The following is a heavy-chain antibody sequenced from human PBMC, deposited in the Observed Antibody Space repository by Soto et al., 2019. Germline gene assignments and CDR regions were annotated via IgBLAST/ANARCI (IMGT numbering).Heavy chain of an antibody. CDR2: FDAGDGKT. V-gene: IGHV1-3*01. CDR1: GYSFPSSA. J-gene: IGHJ5*02. CDR3: ATAEPGYCSSTSCLGPFDP. Sequence: ASVKVSCKASGYSFPSSAMHWLRQAPGQRLEWMGWFDAGDGKTNYAQKFQGTVTMTEDTSTDTAYMELSSLRSEDTAVYYCATAEPGYCSSTSCLGPFDPWGQGTLVTVSS. D-gene: IGHD2-2*01.